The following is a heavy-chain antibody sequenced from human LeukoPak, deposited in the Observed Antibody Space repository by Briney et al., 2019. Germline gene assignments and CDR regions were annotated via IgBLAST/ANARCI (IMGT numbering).Heavy chain of an antibody. D-gene: IGHD6-13*01. V-gene: IGHV4-4*07. CDR3: AKGVSSSWYFPHYYGMDV. Sequence: SETLSLTCTVSGGSISSYYRSWIRQPPGKGLEWIGRIYTSGSTNYNPSLKSRVTMSVDTSKNQFSLKLSSVTAADTAVYYCAKGVSSSWYFPHYYGMDVWGQGTTVTVSS. J-gene: IGHJ6*02. CDR2: IYTSGST. CDR1: GGSISSYY.